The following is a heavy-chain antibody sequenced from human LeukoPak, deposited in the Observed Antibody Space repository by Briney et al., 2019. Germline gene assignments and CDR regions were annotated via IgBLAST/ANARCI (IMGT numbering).Heavy chain of an antibody. J-gene: IGHJ3*01. CDR1: GGSFSDY. CDR2: INDTGTT. V-gene: IGHV4-34*01. CDR3: TKSSYCCDDCF. D-gene: IGHD2-21*02. Sequence: SETLSLTCAAYGGSFSDYCSWSRQTPGKGLDWIGEINDTGTTKYNPSLKTRVSISESTSKNQYTLKLSSATADYSARYYRTKSSYCCDDCFWGPGTMVRLF.